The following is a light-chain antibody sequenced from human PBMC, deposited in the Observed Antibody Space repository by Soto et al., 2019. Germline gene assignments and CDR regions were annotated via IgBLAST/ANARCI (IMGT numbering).Light chain of an antibody. Sequence: EIVLTQSPGSLYLSPWERATFYCRASQSVSSSYLAWYQQKPGQAPRLLIYGASSRATGIPDRFSGSGSGTDFTLTISRLEPEDFAVYYCQQYGSSSTWTFGQGTKVDIK. J-gene: IGKJ1*01. CDR1: QSVSSSY. CDR3: QQYGSSSTWT. V-gene: IGKV3-20*01. CDR2: GAS.